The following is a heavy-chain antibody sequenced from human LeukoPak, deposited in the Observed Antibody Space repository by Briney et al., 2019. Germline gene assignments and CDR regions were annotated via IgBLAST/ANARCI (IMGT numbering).Heavy chain of an antibody. J-gene: IGHJ6*03. Sequence: GGSLRLSCAASGFTFSSYAMSWVRQAPGKGLEWVSAISGSGGSTYYADSVKGRFTISRDNAKNSLYLQMNSLRAEDTAVYYCARVGEYCSSTSCFGGKYYYYMDVWGKGTTVTVSS. D-gene: IGHD2-2*01. V-gene: IGHV3-23*01. CDR2: ISGSGGST. CDR1: GFTFSSYA. CDR3: ARVGEYCSSTSCFGGKYYYYMDV.